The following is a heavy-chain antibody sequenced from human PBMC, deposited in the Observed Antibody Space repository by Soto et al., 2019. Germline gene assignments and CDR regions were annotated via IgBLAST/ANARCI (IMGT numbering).Heavy chain of an antibody. D-gene: IGHD4-17*01. CDR1: GFTFDAYA. CDR2: ISWNSGSI. Sequence: PGGSLRLSCSASGFTFDAYAMHWVRQAPGMGLVGVAGISWNSGSIGYADSVKGRVTISRDNAKNSRYLEMKSLRAEDTAIYFCAKERGYGVNTYYFDHGVQGTLVTVSS. V-gene: IGHV3-9*01. CDR3: AKERGYGVNTYYFDH. J-gene: IGHJ4*02.